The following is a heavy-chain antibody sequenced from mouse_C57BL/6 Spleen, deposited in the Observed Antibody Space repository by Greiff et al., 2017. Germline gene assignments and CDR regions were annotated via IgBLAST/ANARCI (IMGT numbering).Heavy chain of an antibody. Sequence: QVQLLQPGSELVKPGASLMLSCQASGYTFPSYWLPWVQQRPGQGLVWIGNINTSNGGTNSNEKFKSKPTLTVDKSSSTAYMQFSSLTSEDSAVYYCSNYCSSSYGDYWGQGTTLTVSS. J-gene: IGHJ2*01. CDR2: INTSNGGT. V-gene: IGHV1-53*01. D-gene: IGHD1-1*01. CDR3: SNYCSSSYGDY. CDR1: GYTFPSYW.